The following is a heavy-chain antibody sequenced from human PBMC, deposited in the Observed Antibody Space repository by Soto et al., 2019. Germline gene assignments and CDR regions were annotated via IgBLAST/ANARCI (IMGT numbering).Heavy chain of an antibody. CDR1: GYTFTSYD. Sequence: ASVKVSCKASGYTFTSYDINWVRQATGQGLEWMGWMNPNSGNTGYAQKLQGRVTMTTDTSTSTAYMELRSLRSDDTAVYYCASGLGYCISTSCYGPEYYYYGMDVWGQGTTVTVSS. V-gene: IGHV1-8*01. D-gene: IGHD2-2*01. CDR2: MNPNSGNT. CDR3: ASGLGYCISTSCYGPEYYYYGMDV. J-gene: IGHJ6*02.